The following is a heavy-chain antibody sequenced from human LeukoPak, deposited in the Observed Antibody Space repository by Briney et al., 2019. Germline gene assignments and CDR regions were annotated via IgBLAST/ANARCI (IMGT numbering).Heavy chain of an antibody. J-gene: IGHJ4*02. D-gene: IGHD6-6*01. CDR2: IFHTGST. CDR3: ARLRPLVPFDY. CDR1: GDSISSRNW. Sequence: PSETLSLACSVSGDSISSRNWWTCVRQTPEKGLEWIGEIFHTGSTNYNPSVEGRVTISVDTSKNQFSLKLSSVTAADTAVYYCARLRPLVPFDYWGQGTLVTVSS. V-gene: IGHV4-4*02.